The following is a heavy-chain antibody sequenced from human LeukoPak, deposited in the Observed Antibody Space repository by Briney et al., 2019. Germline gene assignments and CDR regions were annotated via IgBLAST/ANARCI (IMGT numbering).Heavy chain of an antibody. CDR3: ARDVGEYSSRYGY. J-gene: IGHJ4*02. V-gene: IGHV1-8*01. CDR1: GYTFSSYD. CDR2: MNPNSGNT. Sequence: GASVKVSCKASGYTFSSYDINWVRQATGPGPEWMGWMNPNSGNTGYAQKFQGRVTMTRDTSISTAYMELSSLRSEDTAVYYCARDVGEYSSRYGYWGQGTLVTVSS. D-gene: IGHD3-22*01.